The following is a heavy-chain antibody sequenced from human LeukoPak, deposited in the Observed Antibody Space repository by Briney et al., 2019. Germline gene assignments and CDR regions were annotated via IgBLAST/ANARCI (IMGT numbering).Heavy chain of an antibody. Sequence: GGSLRLSCAASGFTVSDNYMSWVRQAPGKGLEWVSVMYSRGDTYYADSVKGRFTFSRDISKNTLYLQMNGLRTEDTAMYYCAREILGPLASRVGMDVWGKGTTVTVSS. CDR1: GFTVSDNY. J-gene: IGHJ6*03. D-gene: IGHD1-26*01. CDR2: MYSRGDT. CDR3: AREILGPLASRVGMDV. V-gene: IGHV3-53*01.